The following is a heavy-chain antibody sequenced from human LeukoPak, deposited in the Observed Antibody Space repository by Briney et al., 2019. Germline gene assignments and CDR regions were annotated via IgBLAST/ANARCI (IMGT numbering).Heavy chain of an antibody. CDR1: GFTFSTYA. CDR3: AKDRRSGSYYDY. CDR2: ISGNGDTI. J-gene: IGHJ4*02. Sequence: GGSLRLSCAASGFTFSTYAMTWVRQAPGKGLEWVSSISGNGDTIDYADSVKGRFTISRDNSKNTVFLQMSSLRAEDTAIYYCAKDRRSGSYYDYWGQGTLVTVSS. V-gene: IGHV3-23*01. D-gene: IGHD1-26*01.